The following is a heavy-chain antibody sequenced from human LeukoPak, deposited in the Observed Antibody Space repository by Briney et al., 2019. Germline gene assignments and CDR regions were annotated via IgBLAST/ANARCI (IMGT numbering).Heavy chain of an antibody. J-gene: IGHJ6*03. CDR2: ISYDGTNT. V-gene: IGHV3-30*18. D-gene: IGHD3-9*01. Sequence: PGRSLRLSCEASGFDFSGYGIHWVRQAPGKGLEWVAVISYDGTNTFYADSVKGRFTISRDNAENTLYLQMNSLRAGDTALYYCAKAGYINYYAYYHMDVWGKGTTVTVSS. CDR1: GFDFSGYG. CDR3: AKAGYINYYAYYHMDV.